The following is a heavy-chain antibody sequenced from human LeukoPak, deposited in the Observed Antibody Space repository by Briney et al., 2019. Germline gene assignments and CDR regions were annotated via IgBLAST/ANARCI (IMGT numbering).Heavy chain of an antibody. CDR2: ISGSGDST. D-gene: IGHD1-26*01. V-gene: IGHV3-23*01. CDR1: GFTFSDHY. CDR3: AKRSHMLGATNPNYYFDH. J-gene: IGHJ4*02. Sequence: PGGSLRLSCAASGFTFSDHYMDWVRQAPGKGLEWVSTISGSGDSTYYADSVKGRFTISRDNSKNTLYLQMNSLSAEDTAVYYCAKRSHMLGATNPNYYFDHWGQGTLVTVSS.